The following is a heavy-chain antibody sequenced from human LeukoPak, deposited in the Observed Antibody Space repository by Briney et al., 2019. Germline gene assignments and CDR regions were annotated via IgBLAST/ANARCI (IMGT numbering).Heavy chain of an antibody. D-gene: IGHD3-22*01. CDR1: GFTFSSYG. V-gene: IGHV3-33*06. Sequence: GGSLRLSCAASGFTFSSYGMHWVRQAPGKGLEWVAVIWYDGSNKYYADSVKGRFTISRDNSKNTLYLQMNSLRAEDTAVYYCAKDVGDSSGYYQIDYWCQGTLVTVSS. CDR3: AKDVGDSSGYYQIDY. CDR2: IWYDGSNK. J-gene: IGHJ4*02.